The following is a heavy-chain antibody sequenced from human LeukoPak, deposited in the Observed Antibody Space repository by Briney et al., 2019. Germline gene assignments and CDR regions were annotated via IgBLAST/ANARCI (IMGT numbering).Heavy chain of an antibody. CDR1: GGSISSSSYY. J-gene: IGHJ4*02. CDR3: ARSLLNWGIRSPYFDY. Sequence: SETLSLTCTVSGGSISSSSYYWGWIRQPPGEWLEWIGSIYYSGSTYYNPSLKSRVTISVDTSKNQFSLKLSSVTAADTAVYYCARSLLNWGIRSPYFDYWGQGTLVTVSS. D-gene: IGHD7-27*01. CDR2: IYYSGST. V-gene: IGHV4-39*01.